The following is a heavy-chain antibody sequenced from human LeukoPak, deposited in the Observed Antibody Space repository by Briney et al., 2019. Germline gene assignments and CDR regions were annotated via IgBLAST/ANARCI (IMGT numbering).Heavy chain of an antibody. CDR2: ISAYNGNT. J-gene: IGHJ6*03. Sequence: ASVKVSCKASGYTFTSYGISWVRQAPRQGLEWMGWISAYNGNTNYAQKLQGRVTKTTDTSTSTAYMELRSLRSDDTAVYYCARQYTYYDFWSGYYPYYYYYMDVWGKGTTVTVSS. CDR3: ARQYTYYDFWSGYYPYYYYYMDV. CDR1: GYTFTSYG. D-gene: IGHD3-3*01. V-gene: IGHV1-18*01.